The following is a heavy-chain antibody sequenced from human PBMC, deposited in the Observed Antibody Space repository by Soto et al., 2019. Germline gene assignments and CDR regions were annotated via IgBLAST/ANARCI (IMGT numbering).Heavy chain of an antibody. Sequence: SETLSLTCAVSGYSISSGYYWGWIRQPPGKGLEWIGSIYHSGSTYSNPSLKSRVTISVDTSKNQFSLKLSSVTAADTAVYYCARDLATAATGRFDYWGQGTLVTSPQ. CDR1: GYSISSGYY. CDR3: ARDLATAATGRFDY. D-gene: IGHD6-25*01. J-gene: IGHJ4*02. V-gene: IGHV4-38-2*02. CDR2: IYHSGST.